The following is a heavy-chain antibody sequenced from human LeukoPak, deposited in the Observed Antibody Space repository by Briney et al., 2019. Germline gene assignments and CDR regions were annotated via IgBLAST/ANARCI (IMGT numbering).Heavy chain of an antibody. Sequence: SETLSLTCGVSGYSMSRGYFWGWIRQPPGKRPEGIASIFHNGRTYYSPSRKSTVTIALDSSKSQFSLKPASVTAADTAVYYCAADVLRYFDWPYGFHVWGQGTTVTVSS. J-gene: IGHJ3*01. CDR3: AADVLRYFDWPYGFHV. V-gene: IGHV4-38-2*01. CDR2: IFHNGRT. CDR1: GYSMSRGYF. D-gene: IGHD3-9*01.